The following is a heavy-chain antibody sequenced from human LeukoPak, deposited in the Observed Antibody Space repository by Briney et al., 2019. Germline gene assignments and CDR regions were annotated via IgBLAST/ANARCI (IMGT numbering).Heavy chain of an antibody. CDR3: ARGPYSYDSSGAFDI. J-gene: IGHJ3*02. Sequence: SQTLSLICTVSGCSISSGDYYWSWIRQPAGKGLEWIGRISSSGSTNYNPSLKSRVTISVDTSKNQFSLKLSSVTAADTAVYFCARGPYSYDSSGAFDIWGQGTMVTVSS. D-gene: IGHD3-22*01. V-gene: IGHV4-61*02. CDR1: GCSISSGDYY. CDR2: ISSSGST.